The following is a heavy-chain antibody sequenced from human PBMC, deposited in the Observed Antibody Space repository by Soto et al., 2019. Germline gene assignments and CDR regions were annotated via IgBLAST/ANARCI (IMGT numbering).Heavy chain of an antibody. Sequence: PSETLSLTCDVSGYAISSGFYWAWIRQPPGKRLEWIGNIYFTGTTSYNPSLKTRVTMSVDTSKNQFSLRLSSVTAADTAVFYCARVRRIGMSGSPGDSWGQGTHVTVSS. CDR3: ARVRRIGMSGSPGDS. J-gene: IGHJ4*02. V-gene: IGHV4-38-2*01. CDR1: GYAISSGFY. D-gene: IGHD3-10*01. CDR2: IYFTGTT.